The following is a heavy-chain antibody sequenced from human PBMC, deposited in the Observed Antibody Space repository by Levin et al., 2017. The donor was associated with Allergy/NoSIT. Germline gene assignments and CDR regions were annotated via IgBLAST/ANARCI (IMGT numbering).Heavy chain of an antibody. CDR2: ISYDGSNK. V-gene: IGHV3-30-3*01. CDR3: ARGDLEWLLFFDY. J-gene: IGHJ4*02. CDR1: GFTFSSYA. Sequence: PGESLKISCAASGFTFSSYAMHWVRQAPGKGLEWVAVISYDGSNKYYADSVKGRFTISRDNSKNTLYLQMNSLRAEDTAVYYCARGDLEWLLFFDYWGQGTLVTVSS. D-gene: IGHD3-3*01.